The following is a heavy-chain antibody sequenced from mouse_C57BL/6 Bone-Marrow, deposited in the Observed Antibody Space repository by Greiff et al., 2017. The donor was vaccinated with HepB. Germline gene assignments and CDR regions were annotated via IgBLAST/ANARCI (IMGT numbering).Heavy chain of an antibody. D-gene: IGHD1-1*01. CDR3: ARYSYGYYFDY. CDR2: IYPRDGST. J-gene: IGHJ2*01. V-gene: IGHV1-85*01. CDR1: GYTFTSYD. Sequence: LVESGPELVKPGASVKLSCKASGYTFTSYDINWVKQRPGQGLEWIGWIYPRDGSTKDNEKFKGKTTLTVDTSSSTAYMELHSLTSEDSAVYFCARYSYGYYFDYWGQGTTLTVSS.